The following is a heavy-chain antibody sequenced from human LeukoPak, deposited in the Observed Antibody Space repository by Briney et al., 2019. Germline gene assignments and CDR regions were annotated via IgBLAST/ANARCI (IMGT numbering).Heavy chain of an antibody. D-gene: IGHD2-2*01. J-gene: IGHJ5*02. CDR2: IYHSVST. CDR1: GGSISSGGYS. V-gene: IGHV4-30-2*01. CDR3: ARAEPAASVWFDP. Sequence: SETLSLTCAVSGGSISSGGYSWSWIRQPPGKGLEWIGYIYHSVSTYYNPSLKSRVTISVDRSKNQFSLKLSSVTAADTAVYYCARAEPAASVWFDPWGQGTLVTVSS.